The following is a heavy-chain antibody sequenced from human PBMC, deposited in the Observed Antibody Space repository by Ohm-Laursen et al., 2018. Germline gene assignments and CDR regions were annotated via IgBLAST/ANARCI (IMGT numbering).Heavy chain of an antibody. D-gene: IGHD4-11*01. J-gene: IGHJ4*02. V-gene: IGHV3-23*01. CDR1: GFTFSSYD. Sequence: GSLRLSCTAFGFTFSSYDMNWVRQAPGKGLEWVSSVSFSSGNTYYADSVKGRFTISRDNAKISLYLQMDSLRVEDTAMYYCARVGTTVAAGTLDYWGQGTLVTVSS. CDR2: VSFSSGNT. CDR3: ARVGTTVAAGTLDY.